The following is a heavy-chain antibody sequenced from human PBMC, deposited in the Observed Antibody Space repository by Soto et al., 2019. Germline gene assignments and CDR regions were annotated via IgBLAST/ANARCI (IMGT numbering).Heavy chain of an antibody. CDR1: GGSISSSSYY. CDR2: IYYSGST. J-gene: IGHJ5*02. D-gene: IGHD6-6*01. CDR3: ARHWAARTKTYLYNWLDP. Sequence: PSETLSLTCTVSGGSISSSSYYWGWIRQPPGKGLEWIGSIYYSGSTYYNPSLKSRVTISVDTSKNQFSLKLSSVTAADTAAYYCARHWAARTKTYLYNWLDPWGQGTLVTVSS. V-gene: IGHV4-39*01.